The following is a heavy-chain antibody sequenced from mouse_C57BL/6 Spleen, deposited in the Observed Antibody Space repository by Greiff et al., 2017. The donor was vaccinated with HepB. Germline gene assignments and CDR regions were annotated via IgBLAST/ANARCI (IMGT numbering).Heavy chain of an antibody. CDR2: IEPSDSYP. J-gene: IGHJ2*01. CDR3: ARNYDYDGYYFDY. CDR1: GYTFTSYW. V-gene: IGHV1-69*01. Sequence: QVQLQQPGAELVMPGASVKLSCKASGYTFTSYWMHWVKQRPGQGLEWIGEIEPSDSYPNSNQKFKGKSTLTVDKSSSTAYMQLSSLTSEDSAVYYCARNYDYDGYYFDYWGQGTTLTVSS. D-gene: IGHD2-4*01.